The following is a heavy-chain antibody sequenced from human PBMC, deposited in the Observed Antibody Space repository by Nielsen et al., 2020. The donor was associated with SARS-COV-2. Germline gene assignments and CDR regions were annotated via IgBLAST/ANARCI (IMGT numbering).Heavy chain of an antibody. Sequence: SVKVSCKASGGTFSSYTISWVRQAPGQGLEWMGRIIPILGIANYAQKLQGRVTMTTDTSTSTAYMELRSLRSDDTAVYYCAVGTGGPREFDYWGQGTLVTVSS. CDR2: IIPILGIA. CDR1: GGTFSSYT. J-gene: IGHJ4*02. D-gene: IGHD7-27*01. CDR3: AVGTGGPREFDY. V-gene: IGHV1-69*02.